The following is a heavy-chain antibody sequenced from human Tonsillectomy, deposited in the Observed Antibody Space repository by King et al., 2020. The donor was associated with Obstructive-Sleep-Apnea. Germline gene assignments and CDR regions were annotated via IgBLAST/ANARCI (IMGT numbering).Heavy chain of an antibody. CDR2: VWYDGGDK. D-gene: IGHD3-9*01. J-gene: IGHJ4*02. CDR1: GFTFTDYG. V-gene: IGHV3-33*01. CDR3: ARTPQYYNILTGYYDY. Sequence: VQLVESGGGVVQPGRSLRLSCAASGFTFTDYGMHWVRQAPGKGLEWVAVVWYDGGDKYYADSVRGRFAISRDNSKNMVYLHMNGLRAEDTAVYYCARTPQYYNILTGYYDYWGQGTLVTVSS.